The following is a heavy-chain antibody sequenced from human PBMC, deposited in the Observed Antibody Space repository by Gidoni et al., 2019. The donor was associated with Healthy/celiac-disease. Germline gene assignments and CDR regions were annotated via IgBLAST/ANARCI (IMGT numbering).Heavy chain of an antibody. J-gene: IGHJ4*02. CDR2: IIPIFGIA. Sequence: QVQLVQSGAEVKKPGSSVKVSCKASGGTFSSYASRWVRQAPGQGLEWMGGIIPIFGIANYAQKCQGRVTITADKSTSTAYMELSSLRSEDTAVYYCARGHYDSSGYAYYFDYWGQGTLVTVSS. CDR3: ARGHYDSSGYAYYFDY. CDR1: GGTFSSYA. V-gene: IGHV1-69*17. D-gene: IGHD3-22*01.